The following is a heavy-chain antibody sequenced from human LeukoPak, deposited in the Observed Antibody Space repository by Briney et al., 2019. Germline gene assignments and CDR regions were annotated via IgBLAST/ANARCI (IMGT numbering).Heavy chain of an antibody. J-gene: IGHJ4*02. CDR3: ARDLYDSGGYSSPIDY. CDR2: ISGSGAST. Sequence: GGSLRLSCAASGFVFSTYAMSWVRQAPGRGLEWVSGISGSGASTYSANSVKGRFTISRDNAKNSLYLQMNSLRAEDTAVYYCARDLYDSGGYSSPIDYWGQGTLVTVSS. V-gene: IGHV3-23*01. D-gene: IGHD3-22*01. CDR1: GFVFSTYA.